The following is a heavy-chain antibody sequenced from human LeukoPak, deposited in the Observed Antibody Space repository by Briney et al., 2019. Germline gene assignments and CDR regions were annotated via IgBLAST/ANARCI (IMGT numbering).Heavy chain of an antibody. J-gene: IGHJ3*02. D-gene: IGHD2-21*01. CDR3: ARERQDTVLHSGAFDI. Sequence: GGSLRLSCAASGFTFSTYLMHWVRQAPGKGLEWVAVMPSDGTHTFYAESVKGRFTISRDNSKNTLYLQMNSLRAEDTAVYFCARERQDTVLHSGAFDIWGQGTMVTVSS. CDR2: MPSDGTHT. CDR1: GFTFSTYL. V-gene: IGHV3-30-3*01.